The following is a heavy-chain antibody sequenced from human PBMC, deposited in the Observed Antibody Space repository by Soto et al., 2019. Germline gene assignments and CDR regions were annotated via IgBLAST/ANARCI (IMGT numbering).Heavy chain of an antibody. J-gene: IGHJ4*02. D-gene: IGHD3-3*01. Sequence: PGGSLRLSCAASGFSFSSFGMHWVRQAPGKGLEWVAIIWYDGSLEYYADSVKGRFTISRDNSKNTLYLQMNSLRVEDTAVYYCAKPSYDFWSGYYHPFDYWGQGTLVTVS. CDR1: GFSFSSFG. CDR2: IWYDGSLE. CDR3: AKPSYDFWSGYYHPFDY. V-gene: IGHV3-33*03.